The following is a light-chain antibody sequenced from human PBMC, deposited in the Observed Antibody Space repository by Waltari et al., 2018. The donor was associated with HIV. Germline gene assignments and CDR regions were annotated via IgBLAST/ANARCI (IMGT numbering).Light chain of an antibody. CDR3: CSYAGTYTYV. CDR2: EVP. CDR1: SSDIGYFDS. J-gene: IGLJ1*01. Sequence: QSALTQPRSVSGSPGQSVTISCTGTSSDIGYFDSVSWYQQSPGKAPQVIIYEVPQRPSGVPDRFTASKSGITASLTISGLQDEDEADYYCCSYAGTYTYVFGTGTTVTVL. V-gene: IGLV2-11*01.